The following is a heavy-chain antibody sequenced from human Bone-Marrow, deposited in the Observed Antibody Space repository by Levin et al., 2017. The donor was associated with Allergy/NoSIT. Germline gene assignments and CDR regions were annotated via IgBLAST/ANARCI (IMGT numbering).Heavy chain of an antibody. CDR2: IFYSGTT. CDR1: GGSIGGSNYY. V-gene: IGHV4-39*07. J-gene: IGHJ4*02. D-gene: IGHD1/OR15-1a*01. CDR3: ARAREQEIIID. Sequence: GSLRLSCSVSGGSIGGSNYYWDWIRQPPGTGLEWIGSIFYSGTTYYNPSLKSRVTISVDTSKNQFSLKLTSVTAADTGVYYCARAREQEIIIDWGQGTLVAVSS.